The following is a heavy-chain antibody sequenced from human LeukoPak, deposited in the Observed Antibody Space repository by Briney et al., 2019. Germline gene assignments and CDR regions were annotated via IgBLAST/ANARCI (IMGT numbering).Heavy chain of an antibody. D-gene: IGHD3-22*01. CDR3: ATHYYDSSGYHSPDY. J-gene: IGHJ4*02. Sequence: GSLRLSCAASGFTFSSYAMHWVRQAPGKGLEWVALISYDGSNKYYVDSVKGRLTISRDNSKNTLYLQMNSLRAEDTALYYCATHYYDSSGYHSPDYWGQGTLVTVSS. CDR1: GFTFSSYA. V-gene: IGHV3-30-3*01. CDR2: ISYDGSNK.